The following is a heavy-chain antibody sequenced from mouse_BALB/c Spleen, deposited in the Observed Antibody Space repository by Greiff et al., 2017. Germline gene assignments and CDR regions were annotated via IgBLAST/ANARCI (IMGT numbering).Heavy chain of an antibody. D-gene: IGHD2-10*01. Sequence: VQLQQPGAELVKPGASVKLSRKASGYTFTSYWMHWVKQRPGQGLEWIGEINPSNGRTNYNEKFKSKATLTVDKSSSTAYMQLSSLTSEDSAVYYCARAYYGNYFDYWGQGTTLTVSS. J-gene: IGHJ2*01. V-gene: IGHV1S81*02. CDR3: ARAYYGNYFDY. CDR1: GYTFTSYW. CDR2: INPSNGRT.